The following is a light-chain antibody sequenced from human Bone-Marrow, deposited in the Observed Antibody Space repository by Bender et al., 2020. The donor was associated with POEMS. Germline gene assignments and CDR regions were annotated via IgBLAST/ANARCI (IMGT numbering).Light chain of an antibody. J-gene: IGLJ2*01. CDR1: SSNIGSNT. Sequence: QSALTQPPSASGTPGQRVTISCSGGSSNIGSNTVAWYQQLPGTAPKLLLSSHNQRPSGVPDRFSGSKSGTSASLAISGLQSEDEADYYCASWDGRLNGPVFGGGTKLTVL. CDR3: ASWDGRLNGPV. CDR2: SHN. V-gene: IGLV1-44*01.